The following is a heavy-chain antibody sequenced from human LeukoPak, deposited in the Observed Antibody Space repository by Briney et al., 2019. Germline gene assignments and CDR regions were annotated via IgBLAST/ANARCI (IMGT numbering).Heavy chain of an antibody. D-gene: IGHD4-17*01. CDR1: DDSISSSSHS. Sequence: SETLSLTCTVSDDSISSSSHSWGWFRQPPGKGLEWIGSIYYTGTTYYTPSLRSRVAISVDTSKNQFSLRLSSVTAADTAVYHCARHLSGDSVLRPLDYWGQGTLVTVSS. CDR2: IYYTGTT. CDR3: ARHLSGDSVLRPLDY. J-gene: IGHJ4*02. V-gene: IGHV4-39*01.